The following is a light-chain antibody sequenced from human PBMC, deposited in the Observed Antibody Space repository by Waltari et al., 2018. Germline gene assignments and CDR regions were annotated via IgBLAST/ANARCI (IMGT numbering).Light chain of an antibody. V-gene: IGKV3-11*01. CDR3: QQRGNWRSIT. CDR2: DAS. J-gene: IGKJ5*01. CDR1: QSVSSY. Sequence: EIVLTQSPATLSLSPGERATLSCRASQSVSSYLAWYQQKPGQAPRLLIYDASNRATGIPARFSGSGYGTDFTLTISSLEPEDFAVYYCQQRGNWRSITFGQGTRLEIK.